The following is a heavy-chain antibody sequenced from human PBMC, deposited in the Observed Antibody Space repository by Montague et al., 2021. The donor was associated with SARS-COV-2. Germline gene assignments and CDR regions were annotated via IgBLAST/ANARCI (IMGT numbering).Heavy chain of an antibody. D-gene: IGHD2-2*01. Sequence: SETLSLTCAVNSSSFLPYYWSWIRQPPGGGLEWIGEVNPSGNAFYNPSLKSRVTISVDTSKNQFSLKLSSVTAADTAVYYCTREGYQVLWSDYYYYGMDVWGQGTTVTVSS. CDR2: VNPSGNA. CDR1: SSSFLPYY. J-gene: IGHJ6*02. V-gene: IGHV4-34*01. CDR3: TREGYQVLWSDYYYYGMDV.